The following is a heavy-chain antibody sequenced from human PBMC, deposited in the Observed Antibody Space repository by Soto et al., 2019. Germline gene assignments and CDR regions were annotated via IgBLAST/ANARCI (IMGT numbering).Heavy chain of an antibody. V-gene: IGHV1-8*01. CDR3: ARVMLGGHSDY. Sequence: GASVKVSCKASGYTLTNNVINWVRQAPGQGLEWMGWMNPNSGNTGYAQKFQGRVTMTRNTSIRTAYIDLSSLSSDDTAVYYCARVMLGGHSDYWGQGTLVTFSS. D-gene: IGHD2-15*01. J-gene: IGHJ4*02. CDR2: MNPNSGNT. CDR1: GYTLTNNV.